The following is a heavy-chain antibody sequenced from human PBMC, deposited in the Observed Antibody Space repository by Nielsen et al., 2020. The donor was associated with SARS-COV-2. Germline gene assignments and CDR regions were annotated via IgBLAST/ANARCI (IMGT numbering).Heavy chain of an antibody. J-gene: IGHJ4*02. V-gene: IGHV3-48*03. CDR2: ISSSGSTI. CDR3: ARVGDSGYDFSYYFDY. D-gene: IGHD5-12*01. CDR1: GFTFSSYE. Sequence: GESLKISCAASGFTFSSYEMNWVRQAPGKGLEWVSYISSSGSTIYYADSVKGRFTISRDNAKNSLYLQINSLRAEDTAVYYCARVGDSGYDFSYYFDYWGQGTLVTVSS.